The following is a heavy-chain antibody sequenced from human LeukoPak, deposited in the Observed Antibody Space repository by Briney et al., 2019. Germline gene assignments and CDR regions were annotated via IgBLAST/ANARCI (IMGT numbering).Heavy chain of an antibody. CDR2: IWYDGSNK. D-gene: IGHD3-16*02. V-gene: IGHV3-33*06. CDR1: GFTFSSYD. Sequence: GRSLRLSCAASGFTFSSYDMYWVRQAPGKGLEWVAIIWYDGSNKYYADSVKGRFTISRDNSKNTLYLQMNSLRAEDTAVYYCAKELSARFLDYWGQGTLVTVSS. CDR3: AKELSARFLDY. J-gene: IGHJ4*02.